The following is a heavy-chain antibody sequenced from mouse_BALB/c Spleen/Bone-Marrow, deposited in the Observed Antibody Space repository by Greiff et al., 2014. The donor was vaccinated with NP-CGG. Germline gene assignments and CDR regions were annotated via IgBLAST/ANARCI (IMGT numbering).Heavy chain of an antibody. J-gene: IGHJ4*01. V-gene: IGHV4-1*02. CDR2: INPDSRTI. CDR1: GLDFSRYW. Sequence: GGGLVQPGGSLKLSCAASGLDFSRYWMSWVRQAPGKGLEWIGEINPDSRTINSTPSLKDKFIISRDKGKNTLYLEMSKVRSEDTALYYCARRDYYYGMDYWGQGTSVTVSS. CDR3: ARRDYYYGMDY. D-gene: IGHD3-3*01.